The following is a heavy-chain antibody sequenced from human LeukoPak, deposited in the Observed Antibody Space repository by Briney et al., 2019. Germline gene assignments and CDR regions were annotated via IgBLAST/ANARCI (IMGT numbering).Heavy chain of an antibody. CDR1: GFTFSSYE. V-gene: IGHV3-48*03. Sequence: PGGSLRLSCAASGFTFSSYEMNWVRQAPGKGLEWVSYISSSGSTIYYADSVKGRFTISRDNAKNSLYLQMNSLRAEDTAVYCCARQVRDFWSGHRGDYFDYWGQGTLVTVSS. CDR3: ARQVRDFWSGHRGDYFDY. D-gene: IGHD3-3*01. CDR2: ISSSGSTI. J-gene: IGHJ4*02.